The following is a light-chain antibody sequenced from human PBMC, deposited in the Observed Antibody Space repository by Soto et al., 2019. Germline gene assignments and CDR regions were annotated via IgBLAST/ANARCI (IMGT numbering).Light chain of an antibody. Sequence: QSALTQPASVSGSPGQSITISCTGTSSDVGGYNYVSWYQQHPGKAPQLMIYDVSNRPSGVSNRFSGSKSGNTASLTISGLQAEYEADYYCSSYTSSSTPVVFGGGTKLTVL. CDR2: DVS. CDR1: SSDVGGYNY. CDR3: SSYTSSSTPVV. V-gene: IGLV2-14*01. J-gene: IGLJ2*01.